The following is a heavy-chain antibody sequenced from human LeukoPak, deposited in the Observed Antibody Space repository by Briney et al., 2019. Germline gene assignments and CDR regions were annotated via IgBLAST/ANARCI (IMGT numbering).Heavy chain of an antibody. CDR3: ARDNRYCSSTSCYTRNYYYYGMDV. Sequence: GGSLRLSCAASGFTVSSNYMSWVRQAPGKGLEWVSVIYSGGSTYYADPVKGRFTISRDNSKNTLYLQMNSLRAEDTAVYYCARDNRYCSSTSCYTRNYYYYGMDVWGQGTTVTVSS. CDR1: GFTVSSNY. V-gene: IGHV3-66*01. CDR2: IYSGGST. D-gene: IGHD2-2*02. J-gene: IGHJ6*02.